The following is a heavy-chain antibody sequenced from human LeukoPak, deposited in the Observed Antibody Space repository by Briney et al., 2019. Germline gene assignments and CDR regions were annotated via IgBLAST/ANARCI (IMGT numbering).Heavy chain of an antibody. CDR1: GGSFSGYY. D-gene: IGHD3-3*01. Sequence: PSETLSLTCAVYGGSFSGYYWSWIRQPPGKGLEWIGEINHSGSTNYNPSLKSRVTISVDTSKNQFSLKLSFVTAADTAVYYCARTFRESYYDFWSGYSTLDYWGQGTLVTVSS. CDR2: INHSGST. J-gene: IGHJ4*02. V-gene: IGHV4-34*01. CDR3: ARTFRESYYDFWSGYSTLDY.